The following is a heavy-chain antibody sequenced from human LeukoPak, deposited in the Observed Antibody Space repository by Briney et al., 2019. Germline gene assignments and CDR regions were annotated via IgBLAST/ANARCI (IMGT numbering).Heavy chain of an antibody. CDR1: GGSISSYY. Sequence: PSETLSLTCTVSGGSISSYYWSWIRQPAGKGLEWIGRIYTSGSTNYNPSLKSRVTMSVDTSKNQFSLKLSSVTAADTAVYYCARDGRGYSYGYNDYCGNYVFDYWGQGTLVTVSS. D-gene: IGHD5-18*01. CDR2: IYTSGST. CDR3: ARDGRGYSYGYNDYCGNYVFDY. V-gene: IGHV4-4*07. J-gene: IGHJ4*02.